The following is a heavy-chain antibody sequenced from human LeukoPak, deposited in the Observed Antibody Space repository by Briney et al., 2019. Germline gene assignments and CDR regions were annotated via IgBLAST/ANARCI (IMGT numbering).Heavy chain of an antibody. V-gene: IGHV4-39*01. D-gene: IGHD1-26*01. CDR1: GGSVTDKDYY. J-gene: IGHJ5*02. CDR3: TRRGTGSSWGWFDP. CDR2: VFHNGDS. Sequence: SETLSLTCNVSGGSVTDKDYYWAWVRQPPGQGLEWVGSVFHNGDSYPNPSLRSRVAMSVDKSKNQFSLSLTSVTAADTAHYYCTRRGTGSSWGWFDPWGQGTLVSVSP.